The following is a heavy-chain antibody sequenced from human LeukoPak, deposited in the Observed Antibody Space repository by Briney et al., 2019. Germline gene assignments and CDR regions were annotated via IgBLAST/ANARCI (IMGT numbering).Heavy chain of an antibody. J-gene: IGHJ4*02. CDR3: AREKGRYYGSGSYVY. CDR1: GGSFSGYY. V-gene: IGHV4-34*01. D-gene: IGHD3-10*01. Sequence: SETLSLTCAVYGGSFSGYYRSWIRQPPGKGLEWIGEINHSGSTNYNPSLKSRVTISVDTSKNQFSLKLSSVTAADTAVYYCAREKGRYYGSGSYVYWGQGTLVTVSS. CDR2: INHSGST.